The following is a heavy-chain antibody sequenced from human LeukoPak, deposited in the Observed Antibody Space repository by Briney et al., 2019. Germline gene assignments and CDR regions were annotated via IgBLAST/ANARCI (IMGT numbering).Heavy chain of an antibody. Sequence: GGSLRLSCTASGFSFSTYSMNWVRQAPGKGLEWVSYISSSSSTIYYADSVKGRFTISRDNSKNTLYLQMNSLRAEDTAVYYCARQFGYSSSWELGDYYYYGMDVWGQGTTVTVSS. D-gene: IGHD6-13*01. J-gene: IGHJ6*02. CDR1: GFSFSTYS. CDR2: ISSSSSTI. CDR3: ARQFGYSSSWELGDYYYYGMDV. V-gene: IGHV3-48*01.